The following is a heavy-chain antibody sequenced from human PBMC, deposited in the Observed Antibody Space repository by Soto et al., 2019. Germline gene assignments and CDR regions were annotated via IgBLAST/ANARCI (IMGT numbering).Heavy chain of an antibody. V-gene: IGHV4-30-2*01. Sequence: PSETLSLTCAVSGGSIGSGGYSWSWIRQPPGKGLEWIGYIYHSGSTYYNPSLRSRVTISVDRSKNQFSLKLSSVTAADTAVYYCAAGGGLPRYYWGQGTLVTVS. D-gene: IGHD5-12*01. CDR2: IYHSGST. CDR1: GGSIGSGGYS. CDR3: AAGGGLPRYY. J-gene: IGHJ4*02.